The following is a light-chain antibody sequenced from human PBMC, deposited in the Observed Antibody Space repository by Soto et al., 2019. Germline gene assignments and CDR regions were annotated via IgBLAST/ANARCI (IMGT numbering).Light chain of an antibody. CDR3: AAWYGSQNSWV. Sequence: QSVLTQPPSASGTPGQRVTISCSGCDSNIGCDGVNWYQQLPGTAPKLLVYANNHRPSGVPDRFSGSKSGTSASLAISGLLSEDEANYYCAAWYGSQNSWVFGGGTKLTVL. V-gene: IGLV1-44*01. J-gene: IGLJ3*02. CDR1: DSNIGCDG. CDR2: ANN.